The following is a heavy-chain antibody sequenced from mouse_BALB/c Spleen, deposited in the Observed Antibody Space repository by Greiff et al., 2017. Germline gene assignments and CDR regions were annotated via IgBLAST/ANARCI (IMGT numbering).Heavy chain of an antibody. Sequence: EVHLVESGGGLVKPGGSLKLSCAASGFTFSSYAMSWVRQTPEKRLEWVASISSGGSTYYPDSVKGRFTISRDNARNILYLQMSSLRSEDTAMYYCARGDYDYDGRFAYWGQGTLVTVSA. CDR2: ISSGGST. J-gene: IGHJ3*01. CDR3: ARGDYDYDGRFAY. V-gene: IGHV5-6-5*01. D-gene: IGHD2-4*01. CDR1: GFTFSSYA.